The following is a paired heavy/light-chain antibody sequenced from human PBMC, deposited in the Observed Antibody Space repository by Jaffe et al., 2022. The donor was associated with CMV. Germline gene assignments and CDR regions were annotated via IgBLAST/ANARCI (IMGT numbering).Heavy chain of an antibody. Sequence: EVQLVESGGGLVKPGGSLRLSCAASGFTFSNDWMSWVRQAPGKGLEWVGRIKSKTDGGTTDYVAPVKGRFTISRDDSKNTLYLQMNSLKTEDTAVYYCTALGTYYDFWSGYINYYMDVWGKGTTVTVSS. J-gene: IGHJ6*03. CDR2: IKSKTDGGTT. CDR1: GFTFSNDW. CDR3: TALGTYYDFWSGYINYYMDV. V-gene: IGHV3-15*01. D-gene: IGHD3-3*01.
Light chain of an antibody. V-gene: IGLV2-14*03. Sequence: QSALTQPASVSGSPGQSITISCTGTSSDVGGYNYVSWYQQHPGKAPKLMIYDVSNRPSGVSNRFSGSKSGNTASLTISGLQAEDEADYYCSSYTSSSTLEYVFGTGTKVTVL. J-gene: IGLJ1*01. CDR2: DVS. CDR3: SSYTSSSTLEYV. CDR1: SSDVGGYNY.